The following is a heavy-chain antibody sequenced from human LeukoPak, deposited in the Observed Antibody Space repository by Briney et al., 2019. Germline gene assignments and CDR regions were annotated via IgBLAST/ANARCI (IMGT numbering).Heavy chain of an antibody. V-gene: IGHV1-69*05. CDR1: GGTFSSYA. CDR3: ARDRCSGGSCYDY. Sequence: SVKVSCKASGGTFSSYAISWVRQAPGQGLEWMGGIIPIFGTANYAQKFQGRVTITTDESTSTAYMELSSLRSEDPAVYYCARDRCSGGSCYDYWGQGTLVTVSS. J-gene: IGHJ4*02. D-gene: IGHD2-15*01. CDR2: IIPIFGTA.